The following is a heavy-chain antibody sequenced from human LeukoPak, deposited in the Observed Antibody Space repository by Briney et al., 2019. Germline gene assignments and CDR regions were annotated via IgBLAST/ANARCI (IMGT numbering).Heavy chain of an antibody. J-gene: IGHJ3*02. CDR3: AKDGYWSGLVAFDI. V-gene: IGHV3-48*01. D-gene: IGHD3/OR15-3a*01. Sequence: PGGSLRLSCAASGFTFSSYSMNWVRQAPGKGLEWVSYISSSSSTIYYADSVKGRFTISRDNSKNTLYLQMNSLRAEDTAVYYCAKDGYWSGLVAFDIWGQGTMVTVSS. CDR2: ISSSSSTI. CDR1: GFTFSSYS.